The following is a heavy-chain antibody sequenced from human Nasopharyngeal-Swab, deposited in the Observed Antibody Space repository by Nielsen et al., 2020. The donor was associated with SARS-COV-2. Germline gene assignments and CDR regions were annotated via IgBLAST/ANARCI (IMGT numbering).Heavy chain of an antibody. V-gene: IGHV4-59*08. J-gene: IGHJ5*01. D-gene: IGHD1-1*01. CDR3: ARGQLWFDF. Sequence: ESLKISCTVSGGSISSYYWSWIRQPPGKGLEWIGYIYYSGSTNYNPSLKSRVTISVDTSKNQFSLKLSSVTAADTAVYYCARGQLWFDFRGQGTLVTVSS. CDR2: IYYSGST. CDR1: GGSISSYY.